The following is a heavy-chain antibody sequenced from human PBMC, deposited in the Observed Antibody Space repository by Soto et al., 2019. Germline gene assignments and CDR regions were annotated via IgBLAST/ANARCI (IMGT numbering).Heavy chain of an antibody. J-gene: IGHJ4*02. CDR3: ARDGNTYYYDRQDY. D-gene: IGHD3-22*01. CDR1: GFTFSTYA. Sequence: QVQLVESGGGVVQPGRSLRLSCAASGFTFSTYAMNWVRQAPGKGLEWVALISYDGSNKYYADSVKGRFTISRDNSMNTLYLQMNSLRGEDTAVYYCARDGNTYYYDRQDYWGQGSLVTVSS. CDR2: ISYDGSNK. V-gene: IGHV3-30-3*01.